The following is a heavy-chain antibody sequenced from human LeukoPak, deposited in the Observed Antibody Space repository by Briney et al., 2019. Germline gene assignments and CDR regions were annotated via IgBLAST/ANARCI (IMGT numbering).Heavy chain of an antibody. CDR2: IYYRGTT. V-gene: IGHV4-39*01. D-gene: IGHD1-26*01. Sequence: SETLSLTCTVSGGSISRNRYFWDWIRQPPGKGLEWIGNIYYRGTTYYNPSLKSRITLSVDTSKNQFSLKLSSVTAADTAVYFCASLAYSGSPLDHWGQGTLVTVSS. J-gene: IGHJ4*02. CDR1: GGSISRNRYF. CDR3: ASLAYSGSPLDH.